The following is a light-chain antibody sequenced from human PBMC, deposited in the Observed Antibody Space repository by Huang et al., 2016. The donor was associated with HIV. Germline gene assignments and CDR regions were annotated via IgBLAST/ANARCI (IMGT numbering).Light chain of an antibody. CDR1: QSVGSN. V-gene: IGKV3-15*01. Sequence: EIVMTQSPATMSLSPGERATLSCRASQSVGSNLAWYQQKPGQAPRLLIYGASTRATCIPARFSGSGSGTEFTLIISSLQSEDFAVYYCQQYNNWPGTFGQGTKVEIK. J-gene: IGKJ1*01. CDR3: QQYNNWPGT. CDR2: GAS.